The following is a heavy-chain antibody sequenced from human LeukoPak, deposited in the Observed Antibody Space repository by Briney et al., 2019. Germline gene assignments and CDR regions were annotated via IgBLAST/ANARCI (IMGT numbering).Heavy chain of an antibody. CDR2: IYNNDRT. J-gene: IGHJ4*02. D-gene: IGHD3-22*01. Sequence: GGSLRLSCVASGFTVSTNYMTWVRQSPGKGLEWVSVIYNNDRTYYADSVKGRFTISRDTSNNTLYLQMNSLRAEDTAVYYCARVYYYDSSGLDYWGQGTLVTVSS. CDR3: ARVYYYDSSGLDY. CDR1: GFTVSTNY. V-gene: IGHV3-53*01.